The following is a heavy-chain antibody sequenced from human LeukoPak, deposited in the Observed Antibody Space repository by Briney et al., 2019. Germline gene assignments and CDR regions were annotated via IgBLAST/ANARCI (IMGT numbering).Heavy chain of an antibody. J-gene: IGHJ6*02. Sequence: PGGSLRLSCAASGFIVRSNYMNWVRQAPGKGLGWIAVLYSGGSAYYADSVKGRFTISRDNSKNTLYLQIYSLRAEDTAIYYCARDSETETGWYYYGMDVWGQGTTVTVSS. CDR3: ARDSETETGWYYYGMDV. CDR1: GFIVRSNY. V-gene: IGHV3-53*01. CDR2: LYSGGSA. D-gene: IGHD1-1*01.